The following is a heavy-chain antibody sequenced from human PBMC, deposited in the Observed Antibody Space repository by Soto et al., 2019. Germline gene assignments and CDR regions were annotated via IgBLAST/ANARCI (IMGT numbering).Heavy chain of an antibody. D-gene: IGHD6-6*01. V-gene: IGHV4-4*02. J-gene: IGHJ6*02. CDR1: GGSIRSSNW. Sequence: SETLSLTCAVSGGSIRSSNWWSWVRQPPGKGLEWIGEIYHSGSTNYNPSLKSRVTISVDKSKNQFSLKLSSVTAADTAVYYCARAKWGRYSSSSGGMDVWGQGTTVT. CDR3: ARAKWGRYSSSSGGMDV. CDR2: IYHSGST.